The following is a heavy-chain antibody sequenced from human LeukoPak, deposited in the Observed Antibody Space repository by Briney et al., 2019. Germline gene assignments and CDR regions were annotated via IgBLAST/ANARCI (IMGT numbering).Heavy chain of an antibody. D-gene: IGHD2-21*01. Sequence: GGSLRLSCAASGFTFSSYTMNWVRQAPGKGLEWVSAISGGGSTHYADSVKGRFTISRDNSKNALYLQMNSLRAEDTAVYYCAKVHPDWGSSFDCWGQGTLVTVSS. CDR2: ISGGGST. CDR1: GFTFSSYT. CDR3: AKVHPDWGSSFDC. J-gene: IGHJ4*02. V-gene: IGHV3-23*01.